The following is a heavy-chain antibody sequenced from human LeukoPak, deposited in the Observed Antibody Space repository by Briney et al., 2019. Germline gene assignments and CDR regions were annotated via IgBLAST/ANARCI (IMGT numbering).Heavy chain of an antibody. J-gene: IGHJ3*02. CDR2: IYHSGST. V-gene: IGHV4-30-2*01. Sequence: SETLSLTCTVSGGSISSGGYYWSWIRQPPGKGLEWIGYIYHSGSTYYNPSLKSRVTISVDRSKNQFSLKLSSVTAADTAVYYCPLTLVPAAPRGAFDIWGQGTMVTVSS. D-gene: IGHD2-2*01. CDR1: GGSISSGGYY. CDR3: PLTLVPAAPRGAFDI.